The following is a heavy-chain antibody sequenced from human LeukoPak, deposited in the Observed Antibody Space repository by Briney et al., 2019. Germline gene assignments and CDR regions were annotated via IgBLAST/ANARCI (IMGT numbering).Heavy chain of an antibody. CDR3: ARSLSGYDILTGYSETYYFDY. V-gene: IGHV3-9*01. CDR1: GFTFDDYA. Sequence: GGSLRLSCAASGFTFDDYAMHWVRQAPGKGLEWVSGISWNSGSIGYADSVKGRFTISRDNAKNSLYLQMNSLRAEDTALYYCARSLSGYDILTGYSETYYFDYWGQGTLVTVSS. CDR2: ISWNSGSI. D-gene: IGHD3-9*01. J-gene: IGHJ4*02.